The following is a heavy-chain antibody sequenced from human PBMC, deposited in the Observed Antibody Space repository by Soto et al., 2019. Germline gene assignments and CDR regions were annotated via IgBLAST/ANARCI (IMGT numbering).Heavy chain of an antibody. V-gene: IGHV3-15*06. Sequence: PGGSLRLSCEASGFSFSDAWMSWVRQIPGRGLEWVGRVETTSERGTTNYAAPVMGRFTVSRDDSKNTLYLQMDALRAEDTAVYYCTTAGTRVGYTGSYWGQGTQVTVSS. CDR3: TTAGTRVGYTGSY. D-gene: IGHD1-26*01. CDR2: VETTSERGTT. J-gene: IGHJ4*02. CDR1: GFSFSDAW.